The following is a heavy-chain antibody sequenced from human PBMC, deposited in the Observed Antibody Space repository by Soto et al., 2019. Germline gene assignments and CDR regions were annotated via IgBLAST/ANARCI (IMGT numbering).Heavy chain of an antibody. CDR3: ARVRYSGEDLLPGWFSWSDP. CDR1: GVAVSSGGYY. D-gene: IGHD5-12*01. V-gene: IGHV4-31*03. Sequence: QVPLHESGPGLVKASQTLSLTCTVSGVAVSSGGYYWSWIRHLPGQGLECIGYIYYTGSTFYNPSLKSRLPISADTSMHQFALRRSAVTAADTAVYSCARVRYSGEDLLPGWFSWSDPCSPGPLVTVSS. J-gene: IGHJ5*02. CDR2: IYYTGST.